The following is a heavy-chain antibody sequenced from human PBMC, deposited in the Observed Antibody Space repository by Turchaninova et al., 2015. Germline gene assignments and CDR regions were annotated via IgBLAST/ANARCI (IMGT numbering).Heavy chain of an antibody. CDR2: IYHSART. CDR1: GGPITRSSYS. J-gene: IGHJ6*02. V-gene: IGHV4-39*01. D-gene: IGHD3-9*01. CDR3: ARRGTFDWVYGMDV. Sequence: QVQLQESGPGLVKPSETLSLTCTVSGGPITRSSYSWGLFLPPPGKGLEWIGRIYHSARTYYNPSHKSRVTISVDTSKNQFSLKLNSVTAADTAVYYCARRGTFDWVYGMDVWGQGTTVTVFS.